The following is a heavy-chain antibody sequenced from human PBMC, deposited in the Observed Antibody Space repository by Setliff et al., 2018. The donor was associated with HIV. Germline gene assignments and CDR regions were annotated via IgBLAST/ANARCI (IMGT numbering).Heavy chain of an antibody. CDR1: GGSISSSSYY. CDR3: ARGSRGARASKIDSSGYYLVY. J-gene: IGHJ4*02. D-gene: IGHD3-22*01. Sequence: KPSETLSLTCTVSGGSISSSSYYWGWIRQPPGKGLEWIGSIYYSGSTYYNPSLKSRVTISVDTSKNQFSLKLSSVTAADTAVYYCARGSRGARASKIDSSGYYLVYWGQGTLVTSPQ. V-gene: IGHV4-39*07. CDR2: IYYSGST.